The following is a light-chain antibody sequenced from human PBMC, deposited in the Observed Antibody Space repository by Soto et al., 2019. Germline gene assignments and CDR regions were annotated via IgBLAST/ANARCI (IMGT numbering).Light chain of an antibody. J-gene: IGKJ5*01. CDR3: QQYYSYPPIT. V-gene: IGKV1D-16*01. CDR1: QAVNSW. Sequence: DTQLTQSPSSISASVGNRITITCRVSQAVNSWLAWFQQKPGMAPKLVIYDVSSLQSGVPSRFSGSGSGTDFTLTISCLQSEDFATYYCQQYYSYPPITFGQGTRLEIK. CDR2: DVS.